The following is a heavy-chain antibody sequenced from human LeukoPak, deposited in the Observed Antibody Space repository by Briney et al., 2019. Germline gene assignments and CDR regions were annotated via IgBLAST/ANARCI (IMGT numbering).Heavy chain of an antibody. D-gene: IGHD6-13*01. CDR1: GFTFSSYA. Sequence: GGSLRLSCAASGFTFSSYAMHWVRQAPGKGLEWVAVISYDGSNKYYADSVKGRFTISRDNSKNTLYLQMNSLRAEDTAVYYCASLPRGSSSRGDNWFDPWGQGTLVTVSS. J-gene: IGHJ5*02. CDR3: ASLPRGSSSRGDNWFDP. V-gene: IGHV3-30*01. CDR2: ISYDGSNK.